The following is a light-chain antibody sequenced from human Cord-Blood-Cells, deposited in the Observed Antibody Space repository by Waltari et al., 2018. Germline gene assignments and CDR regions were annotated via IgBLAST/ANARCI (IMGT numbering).Light chain of an antibody. CDR2: GAS. Sequence: EIVMTQSPATLSVSPGERATLSCRASQSVSSNLAWYQQKPGQAPRRLIYGASTRATSIPARFSGSGSVTEFTLTISSLQSEDFAVYYCQQYNNWPPYTFGQGTKLEIK. V-gene: IGKV3-15*01. J-gene: IGKJ2*01. CDR3: QQYNNWPPYT. CDR1: QSVSSN.